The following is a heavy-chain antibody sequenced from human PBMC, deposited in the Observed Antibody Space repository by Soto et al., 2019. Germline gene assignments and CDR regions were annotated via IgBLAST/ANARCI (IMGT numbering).Heavy chain of an antibody. Sequence: QVQLVQSGAEVKKPGSSVKVSCKASGGTFSSYATSWVRQAPGQGLEWMGGIIPIFGTANYAQKFQGRVTITADESTSTAYMELSSLRSEDTAVYYCARGGDYGDYGYYYYGMDVWGQGTTVTVSS. CDR3: ARGGDYGDYGYYYYGMDV. D-gene: IGHD4-17*01. J-gene: IGHJ6*02. V-gene: IGHV1-69*01. CDR1: GGTFSSYA. CDR2: IIPIFGTA.